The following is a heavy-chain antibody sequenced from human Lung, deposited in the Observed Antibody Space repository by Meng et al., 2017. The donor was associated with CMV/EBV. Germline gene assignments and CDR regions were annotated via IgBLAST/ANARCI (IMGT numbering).Heavy chain of an antibody. V-gene: IGHV3-21*01. J-gene: IGHJ6*02. CDR2: ISNGGAYI. CDR1: GFMFSDYS. Sequence: GESXKISCAASGFMFSDYSMNWVRQAPGKGLEWVSSISNGGAYIYYADSVKGRFTISRDNAQNSLYLQMNSLRAEDTAVYYCARDVSPRSSVYFAIYYFYALDVWGQGTXVTVYS. CDR3: ARDVSPRSSVYFAIYYFYALDV. D-gene: IGHD5/OR15-5a*01.